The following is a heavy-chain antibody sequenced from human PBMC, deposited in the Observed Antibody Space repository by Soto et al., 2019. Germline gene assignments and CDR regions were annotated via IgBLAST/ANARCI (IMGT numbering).Heavy chain of an antibody. CDR3: ARAHYDFWSGYYKDQHYYYYMDV. J-gene: IGHJ6*03. CDR1: GFTFSSYW. Sequence: VGSLRLSCAASGFTFSSYWMSWVRQAPGKGLEWVANIKQDGSEKYYVDSVKGRFTISRDNAKNSLYLQMNSLRAEDTAVYYCARAHYDFWSGYYKDQHYYYYMDVWGKGTTVTVSS. V-gene: IGHV3-7*01. CDR2: IKQDGSEK. D-gene: IGHD3-3*01.